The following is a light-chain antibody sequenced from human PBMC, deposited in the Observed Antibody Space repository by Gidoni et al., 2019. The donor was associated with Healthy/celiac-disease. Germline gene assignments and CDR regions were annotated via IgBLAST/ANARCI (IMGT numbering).Light chain of an antibody. Sequence: DIQLTQSPSSLSAFVGDRVTITCRASQGISNYLAWYQQKPGKVPKLLIYAASTLQSGVTSRFSGSGSGTDFTLTISSLQPEDVATYYCQKYNSALTFGGGAKVEIK. CDR2: AAS. J-gene: IGKJ4*01. V-gene: IGKV1-27*01. CDR3: QKYNSALT. CDR1: QGISNY.